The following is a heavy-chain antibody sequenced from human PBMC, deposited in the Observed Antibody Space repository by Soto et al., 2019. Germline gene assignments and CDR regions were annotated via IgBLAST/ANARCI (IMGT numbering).Heavy chain of an antibody. J-gene: IGHJ6*03. CDR1: GFIFSKSW. CDR3: ARDWSGPGNSAYYYYNMDV. D-gene: IGHD3-3*01. V-gene: IGHV3-74*01. Sequence: EVQLVESEGGLVQPGGSLRLSCAASGFIFSKSWMHWVRQAPGKGLVWVSRINSDGSSTDYADSVKGRFTISRDNAKNTLYLQMHSLRAEDTALYYCARDWSGPGNSAYYYYNMDVWGKGTTVTVSS. CDR2: INSDGSST.